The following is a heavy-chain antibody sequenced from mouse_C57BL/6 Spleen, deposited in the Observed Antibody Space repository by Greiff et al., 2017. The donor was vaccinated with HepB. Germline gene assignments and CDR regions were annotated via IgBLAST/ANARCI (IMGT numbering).Heavy chain of an antibody. CDR2: IWSGGST. CDR1: GFSLTSYG. D-gene: IGHD2-14*01. CDR3: ARGTGFAY. Sequence: VKLMESGPGLVQPSQSLSITCTVSGFSLTSYGVHWVRQSPGKGLEWLGVIWSGGSTDYNAAFISRLSISKDNSKSQVFFKMNSLQADDTAIYYCARGTGFAYWGQGTLVTVSA. V-gene: IGHV2-2*01. J-gene: IGHJ3*01.